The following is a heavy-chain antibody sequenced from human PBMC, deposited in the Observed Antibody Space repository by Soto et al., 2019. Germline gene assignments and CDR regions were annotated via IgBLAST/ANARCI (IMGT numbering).Heavy chain of an antibody. CDR3: ARDDDGVVVPAARELNYYYGVDD. V-gene: IGHV3-11*01. D-gene: IGHD2-2*01. CDR1: GFTFSDYY. J-gene: IGHJ6*02. Sequence: GGSLRLSCAASGFTFSDYYMSWIRQAPGKGLEWVSYISSSGSTIYYADSVKGRFTISRDNAKNSLYLQMNSLRAEDTAVYYCARDDDGVVVPAARELNYYYGVDDWGQGTTVTVSS. CDR2: ISSSGSTI.